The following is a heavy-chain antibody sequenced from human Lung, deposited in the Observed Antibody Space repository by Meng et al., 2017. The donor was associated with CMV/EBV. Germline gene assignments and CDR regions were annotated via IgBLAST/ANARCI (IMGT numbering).Heavy chain of an antibody. CDR2: ISASGNT. CDR1: GDSITSYY. J-gene: IGHJ5*02. CDR3: ARDFGSSWYPNWFDP. D-gene: IGHD6-13*01. V-gene: IGHV4-4*07. Sequence: QVRLQKSGHGLGKPSETLSLPCTVLGDSITSYYWSWIRQPAGKGLEWIGRISASGNTRYNPSLKSRVTMSVDTSKNQFSLKLSSVTAADTAVYYCARDFGSSWYPNWFDPWGQGTLVTVSS.